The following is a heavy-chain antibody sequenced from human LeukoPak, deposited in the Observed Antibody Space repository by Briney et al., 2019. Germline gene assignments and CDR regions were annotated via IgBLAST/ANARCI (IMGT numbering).Heavy chain of an antibody. J-gene: IGHJ4*02. CDR2: IKNDGSST. CDR3: AKGQYGSGSYSNDY. CDR1: GLIFSNYW. V-gene: IGHV3-74*01. D-gene: IGHD3-10*01. Sequence: QPGGSLRLSCTASGLIFSNYWMHWVRQAPGKGLVWVSRIKNDGSSTVYADSVKGRITISRDNSKNALYVQVNSLRAEDTAVYYCAKGQYGSGSYSNDYWGQGTLVTVSS.